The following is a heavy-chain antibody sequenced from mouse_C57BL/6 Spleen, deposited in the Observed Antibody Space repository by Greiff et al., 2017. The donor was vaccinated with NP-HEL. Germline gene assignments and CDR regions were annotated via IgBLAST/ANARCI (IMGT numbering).Heavy chain of an antibody. J-gene: IGHJ2*01. V-gene: IGHV1-39*01. Sequence: VQLQQSGPELVKPGASVKISCKASGYSFTDYNMNWVKQSNGKSLEWIGVINPNYGTTSYNQKFKGKATLTVDQSSSTAYMQLTSLTSEVSSVYSRARGGYGNYLDYWGQGTTLTVSS. CDR2: INPNYGTT. CDR1: GYSFTDYN. D-gene: IGHD2-10*02. CDR3: ARGGYGNYLDY.